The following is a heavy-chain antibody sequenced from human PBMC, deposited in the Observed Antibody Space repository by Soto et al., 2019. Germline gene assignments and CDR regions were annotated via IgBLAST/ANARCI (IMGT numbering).Heavy chain of an antibody. CDR3: ARVQMSLSSRRSSFDY. CDR1: GGSVRSGNYY. CDR2: IYYSGSA. J-gene: IGHJ4*02. D-gene: IGHD1-26*01. V-gene: IGHV4-61*01. Sequence: QVQLQESGPGLVKSSETLSLTCTVSGGSVRSGNYYWSWSRQPPGKGLELIAYIYYSGSAKYYSSLNTRVTTSVDTSKNQYSLKLNSVTPADTAVYYCARVQMSLSSRRSSFDYWGQGALVTVSS.